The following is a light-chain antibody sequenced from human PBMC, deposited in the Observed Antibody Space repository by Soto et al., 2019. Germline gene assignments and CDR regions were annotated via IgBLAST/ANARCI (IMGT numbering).Light chain of an antibody. CDR2: ASS. J-gene: IGLJ1*01. V-gene: IGLV2-14*01. CDR3: QSYDSSLSGSEV. CDR1: SSDVGGYNY. Sequence: QSVLTQPASVSGSPGQSITISCTGTSSDVGGYNYVSWYQHHPGKAPRLMIYASSNRPSGVSHRFSGSKSGTSASLAITGLQADDEADYYCQSYDSSLSGSEVFGTGTKVTV.